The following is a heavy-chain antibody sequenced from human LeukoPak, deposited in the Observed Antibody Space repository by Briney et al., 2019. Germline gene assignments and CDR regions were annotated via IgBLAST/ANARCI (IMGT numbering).Heavy chain of an antibody. CDR3: ARDAVSEAVWDGGMDV. CDR2: INHSGST. D-gene: IGHD3-16*01. J-gene: IGHJ6*02. V-gene: IGHV4-34*01. CDR1: GGSFSGYY. Sequence: SETLSLTCAVYGGSFSGYYWSWIRQPPGKGLEWIGEINHSGSTNYNPSLKSRVTISVDTSKNQFSLKLSSVTAADTAVYYCARDAVSEAVWDGGMDVWGQGTTVTVSS.